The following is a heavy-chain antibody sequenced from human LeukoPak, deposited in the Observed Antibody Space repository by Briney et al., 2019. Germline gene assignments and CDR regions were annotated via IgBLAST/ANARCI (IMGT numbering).Heavy chain of an antibody. J-gene: IGHJ4*02. CDR2: ISSSSSYI. CDR3: AREGIVGATRVTDS. D-gene: IGHD1-26*01. Sequence: GGSLRLSCAASGFTFSSYSMNWVRQAPGKGLEWVSSISSSSSYIYYADSVKGRFTISRDNAKYSLYLQMNSLRAEDTAVYYCAREGIVGATRVTDSWGQGTLVTVSS. V-gene: IGHV3-21*01. CDR1: GFTFSSYS.